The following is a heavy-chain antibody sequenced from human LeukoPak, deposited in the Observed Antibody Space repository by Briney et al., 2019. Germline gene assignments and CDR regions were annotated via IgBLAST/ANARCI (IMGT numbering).Heavy chain of an antibody. Sequence: PGGSLTLSCVASGFTVSSNYMSWVCQAPGKGLEWVANIKQDGSEKYYVDSVKGRFTISRDNAKNSLYLQMNSLRAEDTAVYYCASDREYYYGSGSFDYWGQGTLVTVSS. J-gene: IGHJ4*02. CDR1: GFTVSSNY. CDR3: ASDREYYYGSGSFDY. CDR2: IKQDGSEK. D-gene: IGHD3-10*01. V-gene: IGHV3-7*01.